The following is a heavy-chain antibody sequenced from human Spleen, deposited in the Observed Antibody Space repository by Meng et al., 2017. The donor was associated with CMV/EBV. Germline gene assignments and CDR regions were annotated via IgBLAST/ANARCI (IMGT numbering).Heavy chain of an antibody. CDR2: IWFDGSTN. J-gene: IGHJ4*02. CDR1: GFTFSSYG. D-gene: IGHD1-1*01. CDR3: AKGSGNYFDY. Sequence: GGSLRLSCAASGFTFSSYGMDWVRQAPGRGLEWVAFIWFDGSTNYYAGSVKGRFTISRDNSKNTLYLQMSSLRAEDTAVYYCAKGSGNYFDYWGQGTLVTVSS. V-gene: IGHV3-30*02.